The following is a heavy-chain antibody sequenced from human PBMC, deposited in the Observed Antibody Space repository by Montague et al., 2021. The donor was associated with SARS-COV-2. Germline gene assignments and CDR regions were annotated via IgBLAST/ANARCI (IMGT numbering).Heavy chain of an antibody. V-gene: IGHV4-31*03. CDR2: IYYSGST. Sequence: TLSLTCTVSGGSISSGGYYWTWIRQHPGKGLDWTGYIYYSGSTYYNPSLKIRVTISVDTSKNQFSLKLSSVTAADTAVYYCPRARITMIVVVNAFDIWGQGTMVTVSS. J-gene: IGHJ3*02. CDR1: GGSISSGGYY. D-gene: IGHD3-22*01. CDR3: PRARITMIVVVNAFDI.